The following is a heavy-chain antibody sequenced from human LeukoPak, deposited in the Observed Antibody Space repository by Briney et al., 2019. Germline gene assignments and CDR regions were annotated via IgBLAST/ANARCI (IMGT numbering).Heavy chain of an antibody. CDR1: GFSFSSFE. Sequence: GGSLRLSSVGSGFSFSSFEYNWVRQAPGKGLEWVSYVSVSGDEIHHADSVKGRFTISRDNAKNSVFLQMNSLRAEDTAIYYCARDRSIIMDRGTPDAFDIWGQGTMVTVSS. D-gene: IGHD3-10*01. CDR3: ARDRSIIMDRGTPDAFDI. J-gene: IGHJ3*02. CDR2: VSVSGDEI. V-gene: IGHV3-48*03.